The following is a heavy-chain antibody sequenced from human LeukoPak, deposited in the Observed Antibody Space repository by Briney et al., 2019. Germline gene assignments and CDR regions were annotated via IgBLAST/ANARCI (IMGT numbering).Heavy chain of an antibody. D-gene: IGHD1-26*01. J-gene: IGHJ4*02. CDR1: GFTFEDYG. Sequence: GGSLRLSCEASGFTFEDYGMTWVRQRPGKGLEYVCEINWNGDNPVYENSLRGRFTISRDNAKNSVYLQMSSLRVDDTTFYYCARRSVAGATTGYYYDSWGQGTLVTVSS. CDR2: INWNGDNP. V-gene: IGHV3-20*04. CDR3: ARRSVAGATTGYYYDS.